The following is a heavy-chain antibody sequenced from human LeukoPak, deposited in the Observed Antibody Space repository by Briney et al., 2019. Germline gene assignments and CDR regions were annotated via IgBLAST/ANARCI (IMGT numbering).Heavy chain of an antibody. CDR2: ISYDGSNE. CDR3: AKQGTYYGSGSHLSY. J-gene: IGHJ4*02. Sequence: GGSLRLSCAASGFTFSSYGMHWVRQAPGKGLEWVAVISYDGSNEYYADSVKGRFTISRDNSKNTLYLQMNSLRAEDTAVYYCAKQGTYYGSGSHLSYWGQGTLVTVSS. CDR1: GFTFSSYG. D-gene: IGHD3-10*01. V-gene: IGHV3-30*18.